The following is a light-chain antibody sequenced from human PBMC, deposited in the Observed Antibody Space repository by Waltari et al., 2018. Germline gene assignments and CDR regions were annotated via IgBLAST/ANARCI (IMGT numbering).Light chain of an antibody. Sequence: DIQMTQFPSSLSASVGARVTIDCQASQDISSYLNWYQQRPGEAPNLLIYDASTLKTGVTSRFSGSGSGTRFTFTISSLQPEDVATYYCQKYDNLTWTFGHGTKVNLK. J-gene: IGKJ1*01. CDR1: QDISSY. V-gene: IGKV1-33*01. CDR3: QKYDNLTWT. CDR2: DAS.